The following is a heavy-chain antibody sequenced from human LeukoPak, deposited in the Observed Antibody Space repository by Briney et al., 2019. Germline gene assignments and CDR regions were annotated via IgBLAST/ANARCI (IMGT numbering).Heavy chain of an antibody. V-gene: IGHV3-11*01. Sequence: GGSLRLSCAAAGFTFSDYYMSWIRQAPGKGLEWVSYISSSGRKIYYADSGKGRFTISRDNAKNSLYLQINRLRAEDTAVYYCARAVGLSPRVDWFDPWGQGTLVTVSS. D-gene: IGHD4-23*01. CDR1: GFTFSDYY. CDR2: ISSSGRKI. J-gene: IGHJ5*02. CDR3: ARAVGLSPRVDWFDP.